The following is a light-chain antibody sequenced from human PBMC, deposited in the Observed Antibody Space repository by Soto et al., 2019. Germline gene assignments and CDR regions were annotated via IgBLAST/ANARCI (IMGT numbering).Light chain of an antibody. CDR3: QKYNSARFT. CDR1: QGISNY. V-gene: IGKV1-27*01. J-gene: IGKJ3*01. Sequence: DIQMTQSPSSLSASVGDRVTITCRASQGISNYLAWYQQKPGKVPKLLIYAASTLQSGVPSRFSGSGSRTYFTLTISSLQPEDVATYYCQKYNSARFTFSPRTKVHIK. CDR2: AAS.